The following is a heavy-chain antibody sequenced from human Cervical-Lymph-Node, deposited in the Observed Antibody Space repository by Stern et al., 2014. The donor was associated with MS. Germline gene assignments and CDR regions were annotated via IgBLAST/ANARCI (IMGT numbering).Heavy chain of an antibody. V-gene: IGHV2-5*01. CDR2: MYWSDDK. Sequence: QVTLKESGPTLVKPTQTLTLTCTFSGFSLSTSGVGVGWIRPPPGKALEWRALMYWSDDKYDSPSLKNRLSITKDTSKNQVVLTLTNMDPVDTASYYCPRALYGDYFDYWGQGSLVTVSS. J-gene: IGHJ4*02. D-gene: IGHD4-17*01. CDR3: PRALYGDYFDY. CDR1: GFSLSTSGVG.